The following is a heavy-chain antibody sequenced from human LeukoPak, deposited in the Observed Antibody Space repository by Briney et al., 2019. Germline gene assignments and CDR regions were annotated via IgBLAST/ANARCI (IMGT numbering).Heavy chain of an antibody. Sequence: GASVKVSCKASGGTFSSYAISWVRQAPGQGLEWMGGIIPIFGTANYAQKFQGGVTITADKSTSTAYMELSSLRSEDTAVYYCARAGAHDAFDIWGQGTMVTVSS. CDR3: ARAGAHDAFDI. D-gene: IGHD3-10*01. V-gene: IGHV1-69*06. CDR1: GGTFSSYA. CDR2: IIPIFGTA. J-gene: IGHJ3*02.